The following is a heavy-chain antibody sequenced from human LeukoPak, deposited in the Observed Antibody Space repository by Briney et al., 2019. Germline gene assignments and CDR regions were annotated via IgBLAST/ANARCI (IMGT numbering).Heavy chain of an antibody. D-gene: IGHD5-12*01. Sequence: PGGSLRLSCAASGFTFSRLWMSWVRKAPGKGLEWVANIKQDGSEKYYADAMKGRFTISRDNAKNSLYLQMNSLRAEDTAVFYCARDGTYTDYDPDFDIWGQGTLVTVSS. CDR3: ARDGTYTDYDPDFDI. V-gene: IGHV3-7*01. J-gene: IGHJ4*02. CDR2: IKQDGSEK. CDR1: GFTFSRLW.